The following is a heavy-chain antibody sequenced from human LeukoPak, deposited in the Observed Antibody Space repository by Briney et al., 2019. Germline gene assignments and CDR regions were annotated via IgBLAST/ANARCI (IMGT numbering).Heavy chain of an antibody. D-gene: IGHD1-26*01. V-gene: IGHV3-43D*03. CDR2: ISWDGGST. J-gene: IGHJ6*03. CDR3: AKVYGAGATFDYYMDV. CDR1: GFTFDDYA. Sequence: GGSLRLSCAASGFTFDDYAMHWVRQAPGKGLEWVSLISWDGGSTYYADSVKGRFTISRDNSKNSLYLQMNSLRVEDTALYYCAKVYGAGATFDYYMDVWGKGPRSPSP.